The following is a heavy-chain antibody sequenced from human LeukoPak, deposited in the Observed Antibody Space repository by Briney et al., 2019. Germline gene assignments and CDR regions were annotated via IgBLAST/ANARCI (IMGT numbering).Heavy chain of an antibody. D-gene: IGHD4-17*01. Sequence: GGSLRLSCAASGFTFSSYGMHWVRQAPGKGLEWVAFIRYDGSNKYYADSVKGRFTISRDNSKNTLYLQMNSLRAEDTAVYYCAKFGGATVTMGEDYWGQGTLVTVSS. CDR3: AKFGGATVTMGEDY. CDR2: IRYDGSNK. CDR1: GFTFSSYG. J-gene: IGHJ4*02. V-gene: IGHV3-30*02.